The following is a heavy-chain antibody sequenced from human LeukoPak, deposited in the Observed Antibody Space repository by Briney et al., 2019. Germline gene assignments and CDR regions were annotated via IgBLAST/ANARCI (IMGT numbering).Heavy chain of an antibody. V-gene: IGHV4-59*01. D-gene: IGHD3-3*01. Sequence: SETLSLTCTVSGGSFSGYYLTWIRQPPGKRLEWIGYIYDGESTNYNTSLNGRVTLPVGTSKNQFASKHKSGTARDTAVYYCARGYYDLWSGYRGVFDYWGQGALVTVSS. CDR3: ARGYYDLWSGYRGVFDY. CDR2: IYDGEST. J-gene: IGHJ4*02. CDR1: GGSFSGYY.